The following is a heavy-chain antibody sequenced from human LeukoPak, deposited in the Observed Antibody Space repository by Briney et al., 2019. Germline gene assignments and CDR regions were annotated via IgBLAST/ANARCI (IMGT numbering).Heavy chain of an antibody. CDR1: GFTFSSYG. J-gene: IGHJ4*02. CDR3: ARDHSTDYSFDY. D-gene: IGHD4-4*01. V-gene: IGHV3-33*01. Sequence: GRSLRLSCAASGFTFSSYGMPWVRQAPGKGLEWVAVIWYDGSNKYYADSVKGRFTISRDNSKNTLYLQMNSLRAKDTAVYYCARDHSTDYSFDYWGQGTLVTVSS. CDR2: IWYDGSNK.